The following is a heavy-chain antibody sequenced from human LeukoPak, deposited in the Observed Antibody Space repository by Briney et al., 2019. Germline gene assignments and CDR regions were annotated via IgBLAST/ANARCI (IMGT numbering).Heavy chain of an antibody. CDR2: IGSSTTTV. CDR1: GFIFSSYS. D-gene: IGHD1-1*01. CDR3: AKEYGYDYNYFYSMDV. J-gene: IGHJ6*03. V-gene: IGHV3-48*01. Sequence: PGGSLRLSCAASGFIFSSYSMNWVRQAPGKGLEWISYIGSSTTTVYYADSVKGRFTISRDNSKNTVYLQMNSLRAEDTAVYFCAKEYGYDYNYFYSMDVWGKGTTVTISS.